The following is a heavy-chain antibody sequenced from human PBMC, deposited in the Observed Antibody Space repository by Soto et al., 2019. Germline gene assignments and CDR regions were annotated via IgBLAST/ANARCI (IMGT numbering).Heavy chain of an antibody. CDR1: GGSFDEYF. CDR3: ARRKDSSRYFYGMDV. J-gene: IGHJ6*02. D-gene: IGHD6-13*01. V-gene: IGHV4-34*02. Sequence: QVALQQWGAGLLKPSQTLSLTCGVSGGSFDEYFWTWIRLTPGQGLERIGEVHHSGTSYYNPSLKSRLAVSVDTSKSQVSLTLTSVTAADTGVYYCARRKDSSRYFYGMDVWGQGTTVVVS. CDR2: VHHSGTS.